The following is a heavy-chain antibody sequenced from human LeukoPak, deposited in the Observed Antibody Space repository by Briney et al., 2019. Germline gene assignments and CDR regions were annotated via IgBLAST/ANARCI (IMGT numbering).Heavy chain of an antibody. CDR1: GYTFTGYY. CDR2: INPNSGGT. Sequence: GASVKVSCKASGYTFTGYYMHWVRQAPGQGLEWMGWINPNSGGTSYAQKFQGRVTMTRDTFISTAYMELSRLRSDDTAVYYCARAEAAPSGFDYWGQGTLVTVSS. CDR3: ARAEAAPSGFDY. D-gene: IGHD6-25*01. V-gene: IGHV1-2*02. J-gene: IGHJ4*02.